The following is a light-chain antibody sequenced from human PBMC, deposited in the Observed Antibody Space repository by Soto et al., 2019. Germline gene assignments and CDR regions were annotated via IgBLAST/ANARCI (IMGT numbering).Light chain of an antibody. CDR1: SSDVGNYNY. Sequence: QSALTQPASVSGSPGQSITISCTGTSSDVGNYNYVSWYQQHPGKAPKLLIYEVSNRPSGISNRFSGSKSGNTASLTISGLQAEDEADYYCSSYIDSTTRVFGTGTKLTVL. CDR3: SSYIDSTTRV. CDR2: EVS. J-gene: IGLJ1*01. V-gene: IGLV2-14*01.